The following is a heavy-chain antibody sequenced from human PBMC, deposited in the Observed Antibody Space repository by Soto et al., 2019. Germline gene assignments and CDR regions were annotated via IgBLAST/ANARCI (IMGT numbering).Heavy chain of an antibody. CDR3: ARERTRGFDP. Sequence: QVQLVQSGAEVKKPGASVKVSCKASGYTFTSYDINWVRQATGQGLEWMGWMNPNSGNTAYAQKSEGRVTMSSSTSPSTACMELSSLRSADRAVYYCARERTRGFDPGSEGTLVTVSS. CDR2: MNPNSGNT. V-gene: IGHV1-8*01. J-gene: IGHJ5*02. CDR1: GYTFTSYD.